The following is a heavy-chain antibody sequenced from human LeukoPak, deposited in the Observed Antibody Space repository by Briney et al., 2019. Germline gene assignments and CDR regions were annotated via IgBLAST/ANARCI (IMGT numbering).Heavy chain of an antibody. CDR3: ARGYSNYNPEYYFDY. V-gene: IGHV3-21*01. D-gene: IGHD4-11*01. CDR1: GFTFSSYS. Sequence: GGSLRLSCAASGFTFSSYSMNWVRQAPGKGLEWVSSISSSSSYIYYADSVKGRFTISRDNAKNSLYLQMNSLRAEDTAVYYCARGYSNYNPEYYFDYWGQGTLVTVSS. CDR2: ISSSSSYI. J-gene: IGHJ4*02.